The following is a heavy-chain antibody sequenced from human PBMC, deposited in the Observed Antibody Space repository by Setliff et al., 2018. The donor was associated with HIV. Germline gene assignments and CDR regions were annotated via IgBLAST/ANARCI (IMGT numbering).Heavy chain of an antibody. Sequence: PSETLSLTCTVSGGSISSYYWSWIRQPAGKGLEWIGHIYTSGSTNYNPSLKSRVTMSVDTSKNQFSLKLSSVTAADTAVYYCARDVPWGDYYYYMDVWGKGTTVTVSS. CDR3: ARDVPWGDYYYYMDV. V-gene: IGHV4-4*07. CDR2: IYTSGST. J-gene: IGHJ6*03. D-gene: IGHD3-16*01. CDR1: GGSISSYY.